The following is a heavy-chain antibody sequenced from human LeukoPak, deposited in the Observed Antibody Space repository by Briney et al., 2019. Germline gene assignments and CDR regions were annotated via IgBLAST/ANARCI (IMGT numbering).Heavy chain of an antibody. CDR2: IYTSGST. CDR3: ARVRAVSHKGEGSAFDI. D-gene: IGHD3-16*01. CDR1: GGSISSYY. J-gene: IGHJ3*02. Sequence: SETLSLTCTVSGGSISSYYWSWIRQPAGKGLEWIGRIYTSGSTNYNPSLKSRVTMSVDTSKNQFSLKLSSVTAADTAVYYCARVRAVSHKGEGSAFDIWGQGTMVTVSS. V-gene: IGHV4-4*07.